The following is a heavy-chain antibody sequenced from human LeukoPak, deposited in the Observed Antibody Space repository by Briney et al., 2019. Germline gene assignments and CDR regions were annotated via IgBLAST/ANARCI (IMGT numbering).Heavy chain of an antibody. V-gene: IGHV3-23*01. Sequence: AGGSLRLSCAASEFTSSSCSMNWVRQAPGKGLEWVSAISGSGGSTYYADSVKGRFTISRDNSKNTLYLQMNSLRAEDTAVYYCAKDRVVVVVETTPHWFDPWGQGTLVTVSS. CDR1: EFTSSSCS. CDR2: ISGSGGST. J-gene: IGHJ5*02. D-gene: IGHD2-15*01. CDR3: AKDRVVVVVETTPHWFDP.